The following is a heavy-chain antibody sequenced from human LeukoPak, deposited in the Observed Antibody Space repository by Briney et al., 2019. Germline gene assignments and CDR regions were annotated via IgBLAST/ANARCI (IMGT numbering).Heavy chain of an antibody. Sequence: GGSLRLSCAASGFTFSSYAMHWVRQAPGKGLEWVAVISYDGSNKYYADSVKGRFTISRDNSKNTLYLQMNSLRAEDKAVYYCARALYYSKAVDYWGQGTMVTVSS. CDR1: GFTFSSYA. CDR2: ISYDGSNK. CDR3: ARALYYSKAVDY. J-gene: IGHJ4*01. D-gene: IGHD4-11*01. V-gene: IGHV3-30*01.